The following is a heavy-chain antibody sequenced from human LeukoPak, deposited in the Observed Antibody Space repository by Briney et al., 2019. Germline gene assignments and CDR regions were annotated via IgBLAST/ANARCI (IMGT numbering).Heavy chain of an antibody. CDR1: GFTVSSNY. CDR3: ARDEDGYDAFDT. Sequence: PGGSLRLSCAASGFTVSSNYMSWVRQAPGKGLEWVSVIYSGGSTYYADSVKGRFTISRDNSKNTLYLQRNSLRAEDTAVYYCARDEDGYDAFDTWGQGTMVTVSS. CDR2: IYSGGST. D-gene: IGHD5-12*01. V-gene: IGHV3-53*01. J-gene: IGHJ3*02.